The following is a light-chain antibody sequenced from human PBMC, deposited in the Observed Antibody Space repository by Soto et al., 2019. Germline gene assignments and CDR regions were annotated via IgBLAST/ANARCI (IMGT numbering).Light chain of an antibody. V-gene: IGKV3-20*01. CDR3: QQYGNSPQT. J-gene: IGKJ1*01. CDR2: GAS. Sequence: EIVLTQSPGTLYLSPGERATLSCRASQSVASNYVCWYQQRHGQAPRLLIYGASLRSTGIPDRFSGSGSGTDFTLTISRLEAEDFAVYYCQQYGNSPQTFGQGTKVEIK. CDR1: QSVASNY.